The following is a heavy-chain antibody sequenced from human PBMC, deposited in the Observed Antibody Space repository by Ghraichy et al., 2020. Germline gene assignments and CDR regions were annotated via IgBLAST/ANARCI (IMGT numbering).Heavy chain of an antibody. CDR3: VKDPSTYGYAY. D-gene: IGHD5-18*01. CDR2: ISGSADST. CDR1: GFTFSSYA. Sequence: GGSLRLSCAASGFTFSSYAMSWVRQAPGKGLDWVSAISGSADSTYYADSVKGRFTISRDNSKNTLYLQMNSLRAEDTAVYYCVKDPSTYGYAYWGQGTLVTVSS. V-gene: IGHV3-23*01. J-gene: IGHJ4*02.